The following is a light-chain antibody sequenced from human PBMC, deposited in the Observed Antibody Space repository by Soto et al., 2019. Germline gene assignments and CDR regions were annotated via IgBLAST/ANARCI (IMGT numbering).Light chain of an antibody. Sequence: ALTQPTSASSSLGETVTISCTGTSKYVGGYNFVSGYQQHPGKAPKLMIFEVSQRPSGVPDRFSGSKSGNTASLTVSELQAEDEADYYCASYAGSQNYVFGTGTKVTVL. V-gene: IGLV2-8*02. CDR2: EVS. CDR3: ASYAGSQNYV. J-gene: IGLJ1*01. CDR1: SKYVGGYNF.